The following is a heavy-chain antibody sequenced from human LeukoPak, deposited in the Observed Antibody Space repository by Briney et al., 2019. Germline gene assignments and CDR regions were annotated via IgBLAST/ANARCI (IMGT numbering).Heavy chain of an antibody. J-gene: IGHJ4*02. V-gene: IGHV3-23*01. D-gene: IGHD4-11*01. Sequence: PGGSLRLSCAASGFTFSASALNWVRQAAGKGLEWVSGISSSGGSTYYADSVKGRFTISRDNFKNTLYLQMSSLRAEDTAIYYCAKRDSNYAGDYFDYWGQGTLVTVSS. CDR3: AKRDSNYAGDYFDY. CDR1: GFTFSASA. CDR2: ISSSGGST.